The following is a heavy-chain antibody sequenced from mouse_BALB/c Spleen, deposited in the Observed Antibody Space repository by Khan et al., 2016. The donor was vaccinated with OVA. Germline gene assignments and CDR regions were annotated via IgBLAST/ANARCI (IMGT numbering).Heavy chain of an antibody. CDR1: GFNIKDTY. D-gene: IGHD4-1*01. Sequence: VQLKESGAELVKPGASVKLSCTASGFNIKDTYMHWVKQRPEQGLEWIGRIDPANGNTKYDPKFQGKATITADTSSNTAYLQLSSLTSEDTAVYYCARDYWDVVAYGGQGTLVTVSA. CDR2: IDPANGNT. V-gene: IGHV14-3*02. CDR3: ARDYWDVVAY. J-gene: IGHJ3*01.